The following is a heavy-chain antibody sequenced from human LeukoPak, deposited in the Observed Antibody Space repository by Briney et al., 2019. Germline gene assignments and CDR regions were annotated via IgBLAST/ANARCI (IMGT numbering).Heavy chain of an antibody. V-gene: IGHV4-59*01. CDR3: ASVVAAYYYMDV. CDR1: GGSTTGYY. J-gene: IGHJ6*03. Sequence: ETLSLTCTVSGGSTTGYYWTWIRQPPGKGLEWIGYVYYSGRTSYNASLKSRVTISVDTSKNQFSLKLSSVTAADTAVYYCASVVAAYYYMDVWGKGTTVTVSS. D-gene: IGHD2-15*01. CDR2: VYYSGRT.